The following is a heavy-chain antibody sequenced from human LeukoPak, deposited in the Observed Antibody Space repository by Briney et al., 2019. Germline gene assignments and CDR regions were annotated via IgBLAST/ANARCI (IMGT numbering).Heavy chain of an antibody. CDR3: ARGRAAASWFDP. CDR2: IYNDGST. Sequence: GGSLRLSCAASGFTVSSKYMSWVRQAPGKGLEWVSVIYNDGSTYYADSVKGRFTISRDNSKNTLYLQMNSLRAEDTAVYYCARGRAAASWFDPWGQGTLVTVSS. CDR1: GFTVSSKY. V-gene: IGHV3-53*01. J-gene: IGHJ5*02. D-gene: IGHD6-13*01.